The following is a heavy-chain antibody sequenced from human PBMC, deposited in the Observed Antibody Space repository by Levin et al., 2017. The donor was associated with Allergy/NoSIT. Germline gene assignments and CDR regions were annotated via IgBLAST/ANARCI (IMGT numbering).Heavy chain of an antibody. J-gene: IGHJ4*02. CDR3: ARVAIIAAAGTHFDY. CDR1: GFTFSSYG. CDR2: IWYDGSNK. Sequence: GGSLRLSCAASGFTFSSYGMHWVRQAPGKGLEWVAVIWYDGSNKYYADSVKGRFTISRDNSKNTLYLQMNSLRAEDTAVYYCARVAIIAAAGTHFDYWGQGTLVTVSS. V-gene: IGHV3-33*01. D-gene: IGHD6-13*01.